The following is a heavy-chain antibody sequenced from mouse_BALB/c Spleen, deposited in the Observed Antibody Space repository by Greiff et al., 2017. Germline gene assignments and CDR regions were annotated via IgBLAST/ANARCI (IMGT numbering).Heavy chain of an antibody. J-gene: IGHJ4*01. CDR3: ARHRYAMDY. CDR1: RFAFSSYD. Sequence: EVKLVESGGGLVKPGGSLKLSCAASRFAFSSYDMSWVRQTPEKRLEWVAYISSGGGSTYYPDTVKGRFTISRDNAKNTLYLQMSSLKSEDTAMYYCARHRYAMDYWGQGTSVTVSS. V-gene: IGHV5-12-1*01. CDR2: ISSGGGST.